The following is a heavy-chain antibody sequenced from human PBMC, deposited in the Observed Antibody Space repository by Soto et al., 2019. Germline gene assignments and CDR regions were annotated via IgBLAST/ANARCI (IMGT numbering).Heavy chain of an antibody. CDR2: IIPIFGTA. CDR1: GGTFSSYA. CDR3: ARDLKDIVVVPAANYYYYYGMDV. V-gene: IGHV1-69*13. J-gene: IGHJ6*02. Sequence: SVKVSCKASGGTFSSYAISWVRQAPGQGLEWMGGIIPIFGTANYAQKFQGRVTITADESTSTAYMELSSLRSEDTAVYYCARDLKDIVVVPAANYYYYYGMDVWGQGTTVTVSS. D-gene: IGHD2-2*01.